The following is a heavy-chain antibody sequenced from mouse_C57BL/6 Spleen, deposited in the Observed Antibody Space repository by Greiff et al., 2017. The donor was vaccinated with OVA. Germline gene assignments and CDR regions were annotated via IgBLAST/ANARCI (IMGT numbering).Heavy chain of an antibody. CDR1: GYSITSGYY. D-gene: IGHD1-1*01. CDR2: ISYDGSN. Sequence: ESGPGLVKPSQSLSLTCSVTGYSITSGYYWNWIRQFPGNKLEWMGYISYDGSNNYNPSLKNRIAITRDTSKNQFFLKLNSVTTEDTATYYCARDGGVVAGDYWGQGTTLTVSS. J-gene: IGHJ2*01. CDR3: ARDGGVVAGDY. V-gene: IGHV3-6*01.